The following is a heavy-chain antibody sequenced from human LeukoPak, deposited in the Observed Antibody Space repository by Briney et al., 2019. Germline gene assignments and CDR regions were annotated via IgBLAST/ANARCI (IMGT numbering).Heavy chain of an antibody. CDR2: ISSSSSTI. D-gene: IGHD3-3*01. CDR1: GFTFSSYS. V-gene: IGHV3-48*01. CDR3: ARDDFWSGYHVH. J-gene: IGHJ4*02. Sequence: GGSLRLSCAASGFTFSSYSMNWVRQAPGKGLEWVSYISSSSSTIYYADSVKGRFTLSRDNAKNSLYLQMNSLRAEDTAVYYCARDDFWSGYHVHWGQGTLVTVSS.